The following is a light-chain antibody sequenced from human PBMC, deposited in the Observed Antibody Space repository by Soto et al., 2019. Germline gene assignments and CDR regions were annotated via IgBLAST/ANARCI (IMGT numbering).Light chain of an antibody. CDR3: QQANSFPRLT. CDR1: QGISSW. J-gene: IGKJ3*01. V-gene: IGKV1-12*01. CDR2: AAS. Sequence: DIQMTQSPSSVSASVGDRVTITCRASQGISSWLAWYPQKPGKAPKLLIYAASSLQSGVPSRFSGSGSGTDFTLTISSLQPEDFATYYCQQANSFPRLTFGPGTKVDIK.